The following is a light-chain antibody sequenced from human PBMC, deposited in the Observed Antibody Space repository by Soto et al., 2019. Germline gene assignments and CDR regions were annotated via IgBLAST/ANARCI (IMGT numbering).Light chain of an antibody. CDR3: QQYGSFPQT. CDR2: DAS. CDR1: QSVASSY. V-gene: IGKV3-20*01. Sequence: EIVLTQSPGTLSLSPGERVTLSCRASQSVASSYLAWYQQKSGQAPRLLIFDASRRPTGIPVRFSGSGSGTDFTLTISRLEPEDFAVYYCQQYGSFPQTFGQGTKLEIK. J-gene: IGKJ2*01.